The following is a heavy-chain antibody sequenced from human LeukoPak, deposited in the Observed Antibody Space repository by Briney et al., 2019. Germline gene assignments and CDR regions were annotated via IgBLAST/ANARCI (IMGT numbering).Heavy chain of an antibody. V-gene: IGHV4-59*02. Sequence: SETLSLTCAVSGGSVSGYYWSWVRQFPGRRLEWIGYIHYSGNTNYNPSLKGRVTMTVDTSKNQFSLNLSSVTAADTAVYYCARGRGSSWYYFDSWGQGTLVTVSS. J-gene: IGHJ4*02. D-gene: IGHD6-13*01. CDR2: IHYSGNT. CDR1: GGSVSGYY. CDR3: ARGRGSSWYYFDS.